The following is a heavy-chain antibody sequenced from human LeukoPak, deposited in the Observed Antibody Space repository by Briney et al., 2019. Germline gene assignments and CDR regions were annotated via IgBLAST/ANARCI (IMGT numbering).Heavy chain of an antibody. CDR1: GGSISTYY. V-gene: IGHV4-59*01. CDR2: IYYLGST. J-gene: IGHJ4*02. D-gene: IGHD3-22*01. CDR3: ARDDSSGYEHFDY. Sequence: TSETLSLTCTVSGGSISTYYWSWIRQPPGKGLEWIGYIYYLGSTNYNPSLKSRVTISVDTSKNQFSLRLNSVTAADTAVYYCARDDSSGYEHFDYWGQGTLVTVSS.